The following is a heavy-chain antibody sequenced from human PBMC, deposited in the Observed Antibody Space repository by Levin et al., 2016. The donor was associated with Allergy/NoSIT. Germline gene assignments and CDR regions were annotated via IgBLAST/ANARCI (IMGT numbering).Heavy chain of an antibody. Sequence: VRQAPGKGLEWVAVISYDGSNKYYADSVKGRFTISRDNSKNTLYLQMNSLRAEDTAVYYCARGVVGALDNWFDPWGQGTLVTVSS. J-gene: IGHJ5*02. CDR3: ARGVVGALDNWFDP. V-gene: IGHV3-30-3*01. CDR2: ISYDGSNK. D-gene: IGHD1-26*01.